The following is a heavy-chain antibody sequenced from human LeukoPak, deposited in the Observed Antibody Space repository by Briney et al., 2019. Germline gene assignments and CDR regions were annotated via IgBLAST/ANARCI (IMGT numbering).Heavy chain of an antibody. V-gene: IGHV1-18*01. CDR2: ISAYNGNT. CDR1: GYTFTSYG. J-gene: IGHJ4*02. D-gene: IGHD3-9*01. Sequence: VASVKVSCKTSGYTFTSYGFSWVRQAPGQGLEWVGWISAYNGNTNYAQKLQGRVTMSTDTSTGTAYMELRSLSSDDTAVYYCARDRTGSVRDGLYYWGQGTLVTVSS. CDR3: ARDRTGSVRDGLYY.